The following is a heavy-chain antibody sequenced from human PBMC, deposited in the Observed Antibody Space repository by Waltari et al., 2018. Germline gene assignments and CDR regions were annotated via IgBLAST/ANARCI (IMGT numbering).Heavy chain of an antibody. V-gene: IGHV4-39*01. Sequence: QLQLQESGPGLVKPSETLSLTCTVSGGSISSSSYYWGWIRQPPGKGLEWIGSIYYSGSTYYNPSLKSRVTISVDTSKNQFSLKLSSVTAADTAVYYCRREWELYDAFDIWGQGTMVTVSS. CDR3: RREWELYDAFDI. J-gene: IGHJ3*02. CDR1: GGSISSSSYY. CDR2: IYYSGST. D-gene: IGHD1-26*01.